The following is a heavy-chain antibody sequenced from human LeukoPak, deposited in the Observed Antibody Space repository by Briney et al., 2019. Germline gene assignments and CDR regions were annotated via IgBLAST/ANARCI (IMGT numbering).Heavy chain of an antibody. V-gene: IGHV4-59*01. D-gene: IGHD3-3*01. Sequence: SETLSLTCTVSGGSISSYYWSWIRQPPGKGLEWIGDIYYSGSTHYNPPLTSRVTISVDTSKNLFSLKLSSVTAADTAVYYWARGGDFWSGSAPYYFDCWGQGTLVTVSS. CDR3: ARGGDFWSGSAPYYFDC. J-gene: IGHJ4*02. CDR2: IYYSGST. CDR1: GGSISSYY.